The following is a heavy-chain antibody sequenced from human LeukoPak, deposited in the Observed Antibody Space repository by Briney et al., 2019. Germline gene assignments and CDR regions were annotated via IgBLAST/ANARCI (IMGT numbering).Heavy chain of an antibody. D-gene: IGHD4-17*01. Sequence: GGALRLSCAASGFTFSDYYMSWIRQAPGKGLEWVSYISSSSSYTNYADSVKGRFTISRDNAKNSLYLQMNSLRAEDTAVYYCARDRDGDLYFDSWGQGTLVTVSS. J-gene: IGHJ4*02. CDR3: ARDRDGDLYFDS. CDR1: GFTFSDYY. V-gene: IGHV3-11*06. CDR2: ISSSSSYT.